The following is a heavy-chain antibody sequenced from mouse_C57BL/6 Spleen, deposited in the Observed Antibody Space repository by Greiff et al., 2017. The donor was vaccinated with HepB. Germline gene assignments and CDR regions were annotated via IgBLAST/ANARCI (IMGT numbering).Heavy chain of an antibody. V-gene: IGHV3-6*01. J-gene: IGHJ3*01. CDR1: GYSITSGYY. CDR2: ISYDGSN. Sequence: DVHLVESGPGLVKPSQSLSLTCSVTGYSITSGYYWNWIRQFPGNKLEWMGYISYDGSNNYNPSLKNRISITRDTSKNQFFLKLNSVTTEDTATYYCARNWDAFAYWGQRTLVTVSA. CDR3: ARNWDAFAY. D-gene: IGHD4-1*01.